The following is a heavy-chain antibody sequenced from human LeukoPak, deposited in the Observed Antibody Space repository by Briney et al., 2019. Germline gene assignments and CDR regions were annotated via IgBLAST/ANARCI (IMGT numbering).Heavy chain of an antibody. CDR3: TRDRDYYDSYAFDI. Sequence: GGSLRLSCTASGFTFGDYAMSWFRQAPGKGLEWVGFIRSKAYGGTTEYAASVKGRFTISRDDSKSIAYLQMNSLKTEDTAVYYCTRDRDYYDSYAFDIWGQGTMVTVSS. CDR1: GFTFGDYA. CDR2: IRSKAYGGTT. J-gene: IGHJ3*02. V-gene: IGHV3-49*03. D-gene: IGHD3-22*01.